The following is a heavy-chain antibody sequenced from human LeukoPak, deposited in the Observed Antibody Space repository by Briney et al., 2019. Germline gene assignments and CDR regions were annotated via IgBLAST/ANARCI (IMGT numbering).Heavy chain of an antibody. CDR2: ISVYNGNT. J-gene: IGHJ4*02. D-gene: IGHD3-22*01. Sequence: GASVKVSCKASGYTFTSYGISWVRQAPGQGLEWMGWISVYNGNTNYAQKLQGRVTMTTDTSTSTAYMELRSLRSDDTAVYYCARGRVDYYDSSGYIFDYWGQGTLVTVSS. CDR1: GYTFTSYG. V-gene: IGHV1-18*01. CDR3: ARGRVDYYDSSGYIFDY.